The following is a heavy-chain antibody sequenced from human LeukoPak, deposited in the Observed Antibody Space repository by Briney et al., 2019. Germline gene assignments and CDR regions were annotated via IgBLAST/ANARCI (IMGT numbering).Heavy chain of an antibody. CDR2: MNPNSGNT. D-gene: IGHD6-19*01. CDR3: TRGSSGRRDN. J-gene: IGHJ4*02. CDR1: GYTFTSCE. V-gene: IGHV1-8*01. Sequence: ASVKVSCKASGYTFTSCEINWVRQATGQGLEWMGWMNPNSGNTGYGQSSQGRITTTRDISIGTAYMELSNLTSEDTAIYYCTRGSSGRRDNWGQGTLVTVSA.